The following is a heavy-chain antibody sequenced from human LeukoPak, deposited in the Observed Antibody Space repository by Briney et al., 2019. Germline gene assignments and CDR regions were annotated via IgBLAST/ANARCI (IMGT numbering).Heavy chain of an antibody. CDR3: ARVGARYSSGRGFDY. V-gene: IGHV1-46*01. CDR1: GYTFTSYY. J-gene: IGHJ4*02. Sequence: ASVKVSCKASGYTFTSYYMHWVRQAPGQGLEWMGIINPSGGSTSYAQKFQGRVTMTRDTPTSTVYMELSSLRSEDTAVYYCARVGARYSSGRGFDYWGQGTLVTVSS. CDR2: INPSGGST. D-gene: IGHD6-19*01.